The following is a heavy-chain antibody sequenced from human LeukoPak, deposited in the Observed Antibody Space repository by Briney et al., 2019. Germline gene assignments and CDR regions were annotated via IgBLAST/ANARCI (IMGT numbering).Heavy chain of an antibody. CDR2: INHSGDA. J-gene: IGHJ4*02. CDR3: ARGSRNYNNYEGADY. V-gene: IGHV4-34*01. D-gene: IGHD4-11*01. Sequence: SETLSLTCAVYGGAFSGYYWSWIRQPPGKGLEWIGEINHSGDAKYNPSLKSRVSMSVDVSKDQFSLKLTSLTAADTAVYYCARGSRNYNNYEGADYWGQGTLVTVSS. CDR1: GGAFSGYY.